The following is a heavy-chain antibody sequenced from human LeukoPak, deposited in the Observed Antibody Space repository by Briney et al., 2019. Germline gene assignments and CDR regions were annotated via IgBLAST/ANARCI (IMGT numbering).Heavy chain of an antibody. J-gene: IGHJ3*02. Sequence: GASVKVSCKASGGTFSSYAISWVRQAPGQGLEWMGGIIPVFGTANYAQKFQGRVTITADESTSTAYMERSSLRSEDTAVYYCARDQALNYYDSSGLGAFDIWGHGTMVTVSS. CDR2: IIPVFGTA. D-gene: IGHD3-22*01. V-gene: IGHV1-69*13. CDR3: ARDQALNYYDSSGLGAFDI. CDR1: GGTFSSYA.